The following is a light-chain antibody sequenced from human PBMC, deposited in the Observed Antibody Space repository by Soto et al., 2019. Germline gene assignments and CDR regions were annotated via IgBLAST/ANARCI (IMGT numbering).Light chain of an antibody. J-gene: IGKJ1*01. CDR2: GAS. V-gene: IGKV3-15*01. CDR1: QSVSSN. CDR3: QQSNNWPRT. Sequence: EIVMTQSPATLSVSPGERATLSCRASQSVSSNLAWYQQKPGQAPRLLIYGASTRATGIPARFSGSGSGTEFTLTISSLQSEYFAVYYCQQSNNWPRTFGQGTKVEIK.